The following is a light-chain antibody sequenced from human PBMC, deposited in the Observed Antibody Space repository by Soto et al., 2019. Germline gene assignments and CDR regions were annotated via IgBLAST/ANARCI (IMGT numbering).Light chain of an antibody. CDR3: QSYDSCLSGSYV. CDR1: SYNIGAGYD. Sequence: QSVLTQPPSVSGAPGQRVTISCTGSSYNIGAGYDVHWYQRLPGTAPKVLIYGNNNRPSGVPDRFSGSKSGTSASLAITGLQAEDEADYCCQSYDSCLSGSYVFGTGTKLTV. J-gene: IGLJ1*01. CDR2: GNN. V-gene: IGLV1-40*01.